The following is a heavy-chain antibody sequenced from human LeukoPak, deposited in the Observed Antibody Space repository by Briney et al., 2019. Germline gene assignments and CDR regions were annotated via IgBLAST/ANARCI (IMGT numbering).Heavy chain of an antibody. Sequence: SVKVSCKASGGTFISYAISWVRQAPGQGLEWMGGIIPIFGTANYAQKFQGRVTITTDESTSTAYLERSSLRSEDTAVYYCARDPAYCSSTSCPSLWFDPWGQGTLVTVSS. D-gene: IGHD2-2*01. CDR1: GGTFISYA. V-gene: IGHV1-69*05. CDR2: IIPIFGTA. CDR3: ARDPAYCSSTSCPSLWFDP. J-gene: IGHJ5*02.